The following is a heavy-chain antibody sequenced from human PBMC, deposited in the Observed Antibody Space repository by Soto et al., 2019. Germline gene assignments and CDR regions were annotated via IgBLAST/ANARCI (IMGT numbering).Heavy chain of an antibody. CDR3: ARGPDYELIDD. CDR1: GFTFDNYY. V-gene: IGHV3-7*04. J-gene: IGHJ4*02. D-gene: IGHD4-17*01. CDR2: IRQDGGEL. Sequence: EVQLVESGGGLVQPGGSLRLSCTASGFTFDNYYMYWVRQAPGKGLEWVANIRQDGGELYYVDSVKGRFTISRDNSTISVYLQMTSLRAEDTAVYFCARGPDYELIDDWGQGTLVTVSS.